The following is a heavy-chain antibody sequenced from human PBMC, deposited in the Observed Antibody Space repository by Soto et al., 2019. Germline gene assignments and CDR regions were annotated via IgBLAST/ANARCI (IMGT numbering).Heavy chain of an antibody. CDR1: GYNFINNW. J-gene: IGHJ4*02. CDR2: IYPGDSDT. V-gene: IGHV5-51*01. CDR3: ARGPVGYSQNKFDY. D-gene: IGHD5-18*01. Sequence: GESLKISCKCSGYNFINNWIDWVRQMPGKGLEWMGIIYPGDSDTRYSPSFQGQVTISVDKSISTAYLQWSSLKAADTAIYYCARGPVGYSQNKFDYWGQGTLVTVSS.